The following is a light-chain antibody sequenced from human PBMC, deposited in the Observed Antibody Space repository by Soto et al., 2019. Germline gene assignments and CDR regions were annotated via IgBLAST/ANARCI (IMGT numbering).Light chain of an antibody. CDR3: GSWASSLSAYV. CDR2: DDN. CDR1: SSNMGGNS. V-gene: IGLV1-51*01. J-gene: IGLJ1*01. Sequence: QSLLAQPPSVSAAPGHKFTISCSGSSSNMGGNSVSLYQQLPGTAPKLLIYDDNKRPSGIPDRFSGSKSGTSATLGITGFQTGDEADYYCGSWASSLSAYVFGTGTKVTVL.